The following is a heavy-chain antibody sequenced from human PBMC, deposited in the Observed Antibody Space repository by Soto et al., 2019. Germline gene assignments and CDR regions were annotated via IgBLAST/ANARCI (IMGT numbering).Heavy chain of an antibody. CDR3: ARDLSRHYYYYYYIDV. Sequence: ASVKVSCKASGYTFTSYYMHWVRQAPGQGLEWMGIINPSGGSTSYAQKFQGRVTMTRDTSTSTVYMELSSLRSEDTAVYYCARDLSRHYYYYYYIDVWGKGTTVTVSS. CDR1: GYTFTSYY. J-gene: IGHJ6*03. V-gene: IGHV1-46*03. CDR2: INPSGGST. D-gene: IGHD2-2*01.